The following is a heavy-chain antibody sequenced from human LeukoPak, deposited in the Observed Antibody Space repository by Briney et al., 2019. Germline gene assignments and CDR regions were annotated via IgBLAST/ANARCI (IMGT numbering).Heavy chain of an antibody. CDR3: AKDSGSLSTDY. CDR1: GFTVSSYS. CDR2: ISSSSSYI. D-gene: IGHD1-26*01. J-gene: IGHJ4*02. V-gene: IGHV3-21*04. Sequence: GGSLRLSCAASGFTVSSYSMNWVRQAPGKGLEWVSFISSSSSYIYYADSVKGRFTISRDNSKNTLYLQMNSLRAEDTAVYYCAKDSGSLSTDYWGQGTLVTVSS.